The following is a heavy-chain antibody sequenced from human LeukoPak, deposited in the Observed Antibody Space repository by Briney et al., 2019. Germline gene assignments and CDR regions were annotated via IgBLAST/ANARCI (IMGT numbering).Heavy chain of an antibody. V-gene: IGHV3-11*05. CDR2: ISSSSYT. J-gene: IGHJ5*02. D-gene: IGHD2-15*01. Sequence: GGSLRLSCAASGFTFSDYYMSWLRQAPGKGLEWVSYISSSSYTNYADSVKGGFTISRDNANNSLYLQMNSLRAEDTAVYYCARDKDCSGGSCGGWFDPWGQGTLVTVSS. CDR3: ARDKDCSGGSCGGWFDP. CDR1: GFTFSDYY.